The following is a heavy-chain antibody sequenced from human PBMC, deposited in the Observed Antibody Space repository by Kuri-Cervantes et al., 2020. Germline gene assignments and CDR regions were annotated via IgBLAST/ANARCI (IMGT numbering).Heavy chain of an antibody. CDR3: ARERRITMVRGVHDWFDP. J-gene: IGHJ5*02. Sequence: LSCTVSGGSISSSSYYWGWIRQPPGKGLEWIGSIYYSGSTYYNPSLKSRVTISVDTSKNQFSLKLSSVTAADTAVYYCARERRITMVRGVHDWFDPWGQGTLVTVSS. CDR2: IYYSGST. CDR1: GGSISSSSYY. V-gene: IGHV4-39*07. D-gene: IGHD3-10*01.